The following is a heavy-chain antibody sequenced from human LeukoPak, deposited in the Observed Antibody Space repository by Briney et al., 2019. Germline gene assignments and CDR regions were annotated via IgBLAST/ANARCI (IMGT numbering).Heavy chain of an antibody. Sequence: GRSLRLSCAASGFTFSSYGMHWVRQAPGKGLEWVAVIWYDGSNKYYADSVKGRFTISRDNSKNTLYLQMNSLRAEDTALYYCAKEYYLSGTYTHYWHFDLWGHGTLVTVSS. CDR1: GFTFSSYG. V-gene: IGHV3-33*06. D-gene: IGHD3-10*01. CDR2: IWYDGSNK. J-gene: IGHJ2*01. CDR3: AKEYYLSGTYTHYWHFDL.